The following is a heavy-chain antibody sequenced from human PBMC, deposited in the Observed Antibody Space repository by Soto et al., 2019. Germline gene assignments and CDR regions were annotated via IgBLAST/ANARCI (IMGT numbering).Heavy chain of an antibody. Sequence: SETLSLTCAFSGFSISSSNWWSWVRQTPGKGLEWIGEIYHSGSTNYNPSLKSRVTISVDKSKNQFSLKLSSVTAADTAVYYCARISGSGSYYSYNWFDPWGQGTLVTVSS. D-gene: IGHD1-26*01. J-gene: IGHJ5*02. CDR1: GFSISSSNW. V-gene: IGHV4-4*02. CDR2: IYHSGST. CDR3: ARISGSGSYYSYNWFDP.